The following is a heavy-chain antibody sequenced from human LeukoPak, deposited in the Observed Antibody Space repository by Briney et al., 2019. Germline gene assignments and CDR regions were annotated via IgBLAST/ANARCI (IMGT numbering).Heavy chain of an antibody. CDR2: ISTYNENT. J-gene: IGHJ4*02. V-gene: IGHV1-18*01. CDR3: ARGYGNFDY. D-gene: IGHD1-1*01. CDR1: GYTFTSYG. Sequence: ASVKVSCTASGYTFTSYGITWVRQAPGQGLEWMGWISTYNENTNYAQNFQGRVTMSTDTSTSTAYMELRSLRSDDTAVYYCARGYGNFDYWGQGSLVTVSS.